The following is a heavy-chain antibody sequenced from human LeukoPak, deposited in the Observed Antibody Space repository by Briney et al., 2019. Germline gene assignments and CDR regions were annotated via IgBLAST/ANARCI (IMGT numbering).Heavy chain of an antibody. J-gene: IGHJ4*02. D-gene: IGHD3-22*01. Sequence: GGSLRLSCAASGFTFSSYAMHWVRQAPGKGLEWVAVISYDGSNKYYADSVKGRFTISRDNSKNTLYLQMNSLRAEDTAVYYCARAEFTMMVVALFDYWGQGTPVTVSS. CDR2: ISYDGSNK. V-gene: IGHV3-30-3*01. CDR3: ARAEFTMMVVALFDY. CDR1: GFTFSSYA.